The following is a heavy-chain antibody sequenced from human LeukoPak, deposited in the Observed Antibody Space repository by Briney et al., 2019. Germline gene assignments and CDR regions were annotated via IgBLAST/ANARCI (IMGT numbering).Heavy chain of an antibody. V-gene: IGHV4-59*01. CDR1: GGSISSYY. Sequence: KASETLSLTCTVSGGSISSYYWSWIRQPPGKGLEWIGYIYYSGSTNYDPSLKSRVTISVDTSKNQFSLKLSSVTAADTAVYYCAVVQRYYYGSGSFDYWGQGTLVTVSS. J-gene: IGHJ4*02. CDR2: IYYSGST. CDR3: AVVQRYYYGSGSFDY. D-gene: IGHD3-10*01.